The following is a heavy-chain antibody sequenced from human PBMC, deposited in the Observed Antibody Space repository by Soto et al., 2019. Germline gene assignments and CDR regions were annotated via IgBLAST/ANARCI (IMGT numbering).Heavy chain of an antibody. V-gene: IGHV1-46*01. Sequence: ASVKVSCKASGYTFTSYYMHWVRQAPGQGLEWMGIINPSGGSTSYAQKFQGRVTMTRDTSTSTVYMELSSLRSEDTAVYYCARVLPASTLEGSYYYDSSGPGGAFDIWGQGTMVTVSS. D-gene: IGHD3-22*01. J-gene: IGHJ3*02. CDR3: ARVLPASTLEGSYYYDSSGPGGAFDI. CDR2: INPSGGST. CDR1: GYTFTSYY.